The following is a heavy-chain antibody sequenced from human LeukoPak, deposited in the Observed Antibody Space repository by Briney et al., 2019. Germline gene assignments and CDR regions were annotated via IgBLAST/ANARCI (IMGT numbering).Heavy chain of an antibody. D-gene: IGHD3-10*01. J-gene: IGHJ6*02. V-gene: IGHV1-18*03. CDR2: ISAYNGNT. CDR3: ARDQDGFGELFYYYGMDV. CDR1: GYTFTSYG. Sequence: ASVTVSFKASGYTFTSYGISWVRQAPGQGLEGMGWISAYNGNTNYAQKLQGRVTMTTDTSTSTAYMELRSLRSDDMAVYYCARDQDGFGELFYYYGMDVWGQGTTVTVSS.